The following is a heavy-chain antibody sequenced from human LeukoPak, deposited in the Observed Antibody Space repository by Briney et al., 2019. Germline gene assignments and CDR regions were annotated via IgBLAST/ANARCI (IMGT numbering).Heavy chain of an antibody. J-gene: IGHJ4*02. Sequence: SVKVSCKASGGTFSSYAISWVRQAPGQGLEWMGGIIPIFGTANYAQKFQGRVTITTDESTSTAYMELSSLRSEDTAVYYCARAIGYCSSTSCYPIDYWGQGTLVTVSS. V-gene: IGHV1-69*05. CDR1: GGTFSSYA. CDR2: IIPIFGTA. CDR3: ARAIGYCSSTSCYPIDY. D-gene: IGHD2-2*01.